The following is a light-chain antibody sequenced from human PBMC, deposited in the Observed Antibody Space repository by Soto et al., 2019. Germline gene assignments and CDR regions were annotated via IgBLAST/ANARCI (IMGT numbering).Light chain of an antibody. J-gene: IGLJ2*01. CDR1: SSNVGSNT. Sequence: QSALTQPPSASGTPGQRVTISCSGSSSNVGSNTVNWYHQLPGTAPKLLIYSDNQRPSGVPDRFSGSKSGTSASLAISGLQSEDEADYYCAAWDDSLYGVVFGGGTKVTVL. CDR2: SDN. CDR3: AAWDDSLYGVV. V-gene: IGLV1-44*01.